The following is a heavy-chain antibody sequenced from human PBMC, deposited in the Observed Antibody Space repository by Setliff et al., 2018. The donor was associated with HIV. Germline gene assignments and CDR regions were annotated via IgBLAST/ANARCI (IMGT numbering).Heavy chain of an antibody. CDR2: IYFNGIT. Sequence: PSETLSLTCRVSGDSVSSRSYYWGWIRQSPGKGLEWIGSIYFNGITHDNPYLTSRVTTSVDTSKNQFSLKLSSVTAADSAIYYCARVQVGGYNFYFDYWGQGTLVTVSS. J-gene: IGHJ4*02. V-gene: IGHV4-39*01. D-gene: IGHD5-18*01. CDR3: ARVQVGGYNFYFDY. CDR1: GDSVSSRSYY.